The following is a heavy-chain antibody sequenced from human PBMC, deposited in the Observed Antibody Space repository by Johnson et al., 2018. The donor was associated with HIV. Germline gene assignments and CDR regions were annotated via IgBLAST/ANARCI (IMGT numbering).Heavy chain of an antibody. CDR1: GFTFSSYA. Sequence: QLQLVESGGGVVQPGRSLRLSCAASGFTFSSYAMHWVRQAPGKGLEWVSVISYDGSNKYYADSVKGRFTISRDNSKNTLYLQMNSPRAEDTAVYYCARALPWYYGSGSYPDAFDIWGQGTMVTVSS. CDR3: ARALPWYYGSGSYPDAFDI. V-gene: IGHV3-30-3*01. D-gene: IGHD3-10*01. J-gene: IGHJ3*02. CDR2: ISYDGSNK.